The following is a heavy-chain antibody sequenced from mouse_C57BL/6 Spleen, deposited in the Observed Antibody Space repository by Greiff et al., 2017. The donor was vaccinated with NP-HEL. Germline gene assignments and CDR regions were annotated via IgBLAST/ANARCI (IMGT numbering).Heavy chain of an antibody. CDR3: ARYYGSREAFAY. Sequence: QVQLQQSGAELARPGASVKLSCKASGYTFTSYGISWVKQRTGQGLEWIGEIYPRSGNTYYNEKFKGKATLTADKSSSTAYMELRSLTSEDSAVYFCARYYGSREAFAYWGQGTLVTVSA. CDR2: IYPRSGNT. V-gene: IGHV1-81*01. CDR1: GYTFTSYG. D-gene: IGHD1-1*01. J-gene: IGHJ3*01.